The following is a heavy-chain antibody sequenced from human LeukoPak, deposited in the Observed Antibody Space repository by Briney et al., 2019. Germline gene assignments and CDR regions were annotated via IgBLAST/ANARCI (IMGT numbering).Heavy chain of an antibody. CDR1: GFTFSSYW. Sequence: AGGSLRLSCAASGFTFSSYWMSWVRQAPGEGLEWVANIKQDGSEKYYVDSLKGRFTISRDNAKNSLYLQMNSLRAEDTAVYYCARAKRGYSYGYYHYFDYWGQGTLVTVSS. J-gene: IGHJ4*02. V-gene: IGHV3-7*03. CDR3: ARAKRGYSYGYYHYFDY. CDR2: IKQDGSEK. D-gene: IGHD5-18*01.